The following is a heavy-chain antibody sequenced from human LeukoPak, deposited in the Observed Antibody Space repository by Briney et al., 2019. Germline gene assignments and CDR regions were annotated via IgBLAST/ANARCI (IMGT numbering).Heavy chain of an antibody. CDR2: ISWNSGSI. Sequence: GRSLRLSCAASGFTFDDYAMHWVRQAPGKGLEWVSGISWNSGSIGYADSVKGRFTISRDNAKNSLYLQMNSLRAEDTALYYCAKDSSDTAMVFDYWGQGTLVTVSS. J-gene: IGHJ4*02. D-gene: IGHD5-18*01. CDR1: GFTFDDYA. V-gene: IGHV3-9*01. CDR3: AKDSSDTAMVFDY.